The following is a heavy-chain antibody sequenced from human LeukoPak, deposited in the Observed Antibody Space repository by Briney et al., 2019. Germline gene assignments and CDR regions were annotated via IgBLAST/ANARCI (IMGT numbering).Heavy chain of an antibody. CDR1: GGSISSSTYY. D-gene: IGHD1-7*01. CDR2: IYYSGST. Sequence: PSETLSLTCTVSGGSISSSTYYWGWIRQPPGKGLEWIGSIYYSGSTYYNPSLKSRFTTSLDTSKNQFSLNLSSVTAADTAVYYCTGELAGTTVHYWGQGTLVTVSS. J-gene: IGHJ4*02. V-gene: IGHV4-39*07. CDR3: TGELAGTTVHY.